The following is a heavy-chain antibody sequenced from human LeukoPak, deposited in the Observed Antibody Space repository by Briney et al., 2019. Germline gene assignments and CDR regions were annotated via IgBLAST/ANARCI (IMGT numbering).Heavy chain of an antibody. D-gene: IGHD2-15*01. CDR3: ARDRWSCSGGSCYSGYWFDP. CDR2: IYYSGST. J-gene: IGHJ5*02. Sequence: SETLSLTCTVSGGSISSSSYYWGWIRQPPGKGLEWIGSIYYSGSTYYNPSLKSRVTISVGTSKNQFSLKLSSVTAADTAVYYCARDRWSCSGGSCYSGYWFDPWGQGTLVTVSS. CDR1: GGSISSSSYY. V-gene: IGHV4-39*07.